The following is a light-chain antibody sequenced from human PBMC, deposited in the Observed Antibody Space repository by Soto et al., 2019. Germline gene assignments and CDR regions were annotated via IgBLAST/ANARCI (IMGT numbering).Light chain of an antibody. J-gene: IGKJ1*01. CDR1: QDIRND. V-gene: IGKV1-6*01. CDR2: AAS. CDR3: LQNYNYPWT. Sequence: AIQMTQFPSSLSASVRDRVTVTCRASQDIRNDLGWYQQKPGKAPKLLIYAASSLQSGVPSRFRGSGSGTQFTLTISSLQHEDVATYYCLQNYNYPWTFGQGTKVDIK.